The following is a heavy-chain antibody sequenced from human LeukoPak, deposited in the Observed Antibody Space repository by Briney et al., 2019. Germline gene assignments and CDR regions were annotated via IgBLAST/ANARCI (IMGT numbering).Heavy chain of an antibody. CDR1: GYTFTGYY. CDR2: INPNSGGT. V-gene: IGHV1-2*06. CDR3: ARVGGSSYAEKPGDY. J-gene: IGHJ4*02. D-gene: IGHD1-26*01. Sequence: ASVKVSCKASGYTFTGYYMHWVRQAPGQGLEWMGRINPNSGGTNYAQKFQGRVTMTRDTSTSTVYMGLSSLRSEDTAVYYCARVGGSSYAEKPGDYWGQGTLVTVSS.